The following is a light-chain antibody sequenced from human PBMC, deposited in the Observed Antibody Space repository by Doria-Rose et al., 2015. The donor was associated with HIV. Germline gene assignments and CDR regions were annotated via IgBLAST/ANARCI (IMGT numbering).Light chain of an antibody. V-gene: IGKV3-20*01. CDR3: QQYGTSRGT. Sequence: TQSPGTLSLSPGERATLSCRASQRVKSSYLAWYQQKPGQAPRLLIYDASTRATGIPDRFSGSGSRTDFTLTISRLEPEDVAVYYCQQYGTSRGTFGQGTRLEIK. J-gene: IGKJ5*01. CDR2: DAS. CDR1: QRVKSSY.